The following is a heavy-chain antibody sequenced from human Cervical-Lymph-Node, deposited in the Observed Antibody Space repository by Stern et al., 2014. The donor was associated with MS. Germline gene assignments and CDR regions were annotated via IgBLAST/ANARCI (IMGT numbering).Heavy chain of an antibody. J-gene: IGHJ4*02. V-gene: IGHV5-51*01. CDR2: IYPYDSDT. CDR3: ARHVQGFDY. Sequence: QLVQSGAEVKKPGESLKISCKLSGYSFTIYYIAWVRQMPGQDLEWMGVIYPYDSDTTYSPSFQGQVTISADKSITTAYRQWSSLRASDTAMYYCARHVQGFDYWGQGTLVTVSS. CDR1: GYSFTIYY.